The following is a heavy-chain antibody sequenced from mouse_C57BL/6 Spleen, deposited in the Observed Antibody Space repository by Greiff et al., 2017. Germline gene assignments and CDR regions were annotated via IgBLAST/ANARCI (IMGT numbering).Heavy chain of an antibody. CDR1: GFNITDYY. Sequence: EVLLVESGAELVRPGASVKLSCTASGFNITDYYMHWVKQRPEQGLEWIGRIDPEDGDTEYAPKFQGKATMTADKSSNTAYLQLSCLTSEDTAVDDGTSPNCRTYWYFDVWGTGTTVTVSS. CDR3: TSPNCRTYWYFDV. V-gene: IGHV14-1*01. CDR2: IDPEDGDT. D-gene: IGHD4-1*02. J-gene: IGHJ1*03.